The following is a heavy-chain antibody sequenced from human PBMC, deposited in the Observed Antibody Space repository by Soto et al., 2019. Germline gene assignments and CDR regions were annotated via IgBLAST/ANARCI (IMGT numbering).Heavy chain of an antibody. CDR2: ISAFNGNT. CDR1: GFRFSDYG. V-gene: IGHV1-18*01. CDR3: ARSYYLADAFDV. D-gene: IGHD3-16*01. J-gene: IGHJ3*01. Sequence: GASVKVSGKASGFRFSDYGFNWLRQAPGQGLEWMGWISAFNGNTETAQGLQDRVTMTTDSSTTTAHMDLTNLTTDDTAIYYCARSYYLADAFDVWGQGTMVTVSS.